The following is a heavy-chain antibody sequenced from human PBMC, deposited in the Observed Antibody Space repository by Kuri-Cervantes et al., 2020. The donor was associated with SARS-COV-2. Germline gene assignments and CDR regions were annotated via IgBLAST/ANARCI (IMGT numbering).Heavy chain of an antibody. V-gene: IGHV4-39*01. Sequence: GSLRLSCAASGFTFSSYAMSWVRQPPGKGLEWIANINYIGSTYSNPFLKSRLTISVDTSTNRFSLKLNSVTAADTAVYYCARIAVVISDAFDIWGQGTVVTVSS. CDR3: ARIAVVISDAFDI. D-gene: IGHD3-22*01. J-gene: IGHJ3*02. CDR2: INYIGST. CDR1: GFTFSSYA.